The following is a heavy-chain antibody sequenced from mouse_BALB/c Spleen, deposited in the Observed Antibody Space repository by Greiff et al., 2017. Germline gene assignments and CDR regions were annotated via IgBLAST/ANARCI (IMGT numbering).Heavy chain of an antibody. V-gene: IGHV2-2*02. Sequence: QVQLKQSGPGLVQPSQSLSITCTVSGFSLTSYGVHWVRQSPGKGLEWLGVIWSGGSTDYNAAFISRLSISKDNSKSQVFFKMNSLQANDTAIYYCARNFLLLRLRRYWYFDVWGAGTTVTVSS. J-gene: IGHJ1*01. CDR3: ARNFLLLRLRRYWYFDV. CDR2: IWSGGST. D-gene: IGHD1-2*01. CDR1: GFSLTSYG.